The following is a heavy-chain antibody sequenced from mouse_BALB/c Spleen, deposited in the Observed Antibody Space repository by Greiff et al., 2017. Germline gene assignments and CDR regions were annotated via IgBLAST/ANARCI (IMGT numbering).Heavy chain of an antibody. CDR2: INPSSGYT. Sequence: QVQLQQSGAELARPGASVKMSCKASGYTFTSYTMHWVKQRPGQGLEWIGYINPSSGYTNYNQKFKDKATLTADKSSSTAYMQLSSLTSEDSAVYYCARWELGRAWFAYWGQGTLVTVSA. V-gene: IGHV1-4*01. D-gene: IGHD4-1*01. J-gene: IGHJ3*01. CDR1: GYTFTSYT. CDR3: ARWELGRAWFAY.